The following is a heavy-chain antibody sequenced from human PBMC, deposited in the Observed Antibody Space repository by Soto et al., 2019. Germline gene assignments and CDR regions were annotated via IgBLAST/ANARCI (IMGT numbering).Heavy chain of an antibody. V-gene: IGHV3-23*01. CDR3: AKVVVDTALVRFGYYYMDV. D-gene: IGHD5-18*01. J-gene: IGHJ6*03. Sequence: EVQLLESGGGSVQPGGSLRLSCAASGFTFSNYAMSWVRQAPGKGLEWVSPISGSGDGTNYADSVKGRFTVSRDNSKNTLYLQMNSLRAEDTAVYYCAKVVVDTALVRFGYYYMDVWGKGTTVTVSS. CDR2: ISGSGDGT. CDR1: GFTFSNYA.